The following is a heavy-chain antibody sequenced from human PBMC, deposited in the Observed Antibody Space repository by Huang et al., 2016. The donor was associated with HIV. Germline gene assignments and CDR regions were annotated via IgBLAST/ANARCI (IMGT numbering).Heavy chain of an antibody. CDR1: GGSISSSCYY. D-gene: IGHD2-2*01. CDR2: IYFSGST. V-gene: IGHV4-39*01. J-gene: IGHJ3*02. Sequence: QLQLQESGPGLVKPSETLSLTCSVSGGSISSSCYYWGWIRQPPGKGLEWIGSIYFSGSTFYNPSLKSGVTRAVDTSKNQFSRRLSSVTAADTSVYYCARHMDCSSSSCLAGGHERGPFDMWGQGTMVTVSS. CDR3: ARHMDCSSSSCLAGGHERGPFDM.